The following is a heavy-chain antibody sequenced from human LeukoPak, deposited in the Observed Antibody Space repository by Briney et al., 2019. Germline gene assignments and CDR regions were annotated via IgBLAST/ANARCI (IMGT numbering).Heavy chain of an antibody. J-gene: IGHJ3*01. D-gene: IGHD1-1*01. CDR3: AREGFTGASLRAFDV. V-gene: IGHV3-48*01. CDR1: GFTFSSYS. CDR2: LGLTDTTV. Sequence: PGGSLRLSCAASGFTFSSYSMNWVRQAPGQGLEWVAYLGLTDTTVYYADSARGRFTVSKDKAHNSFHLHMDRLTVEDTAVYYCAREGFTGASLRAFDVWGQATMVTVSS.